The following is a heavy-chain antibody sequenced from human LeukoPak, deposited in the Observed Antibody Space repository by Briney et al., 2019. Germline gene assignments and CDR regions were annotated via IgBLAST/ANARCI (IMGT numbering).Heavy chain of an antibody. V-gene: IGHV3-53*01. CDR1: GFTVSSIH. CDR2: TYTGGNS. CDR3: ASGGRGSAAVVAPRSFDI. J-gene: IGHJ3*02. Sequence: GGSLRLSCAASGFTVSSIHMVWVRQAPGKGLEWVSVTYTGGNSYYADSVKGRFIISRDISKNTLYLQMNSLRAEDSALYYCASGGRGSAAVVAPRSFDIWDQGTMVTVSS. D-gene: IGHD3-22*01.